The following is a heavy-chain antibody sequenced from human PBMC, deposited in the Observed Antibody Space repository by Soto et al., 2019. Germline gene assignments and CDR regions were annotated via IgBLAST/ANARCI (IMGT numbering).Heavy chain of an antibody. D-gene: IGHD3-22*01. J-gene: IGHJ4*02. CDR1: GYTFTSYG. V-gene: IGHV1-18*01. Sequence: ASVKVSCKASGYTFTSYGISWVRQAPGQGLEWMGWISAYNGNTNYAQKLQGRVTMTRDNSKNTLYLQMNSLRAEDTAVYYCARGYYYDSSGYSWDYWGQGTLVTVSS. CDR2: ISAYNGNT. CDR3: ARGYYYDSSGYSWDY.